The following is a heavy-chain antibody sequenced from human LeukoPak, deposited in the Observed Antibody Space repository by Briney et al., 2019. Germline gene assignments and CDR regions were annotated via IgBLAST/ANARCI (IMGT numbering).Heavy chain of an antibody. CDR2: INAGNGNT. CDR1: GYTFTSYA. CDR3: AAGHYDFWSGYYPLDY. J-gene: IGHJ4*02. V-gene: IGHV1-3*01. Sequence: GASVKVSCTASGYTFTSYAMHWVRQAPGQRLEWMGWINAGNGNTKYSQKFQGRVTITRGTSASTAYMELSSLRSEDTAVYYCAAGHYDFWSGYYPLDYWGQGTLVTVSS. D-gene: IGHD3-3*01.